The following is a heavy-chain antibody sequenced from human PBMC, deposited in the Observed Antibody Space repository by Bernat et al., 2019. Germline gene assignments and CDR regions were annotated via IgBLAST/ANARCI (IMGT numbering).Heavy chain of an antibody. CDR2: IRNIAYGGTT. CDR1: GFTFGDYA. CDR3: ASDVYGGYFDC. J-gene: IGHJ4*02. Sequence: EVQLVGSGGDLVQPGRSLRLSCTGSGFTFGDYAMTWVRQAPGKGLEWVGFIRNIAYGGTTDYAASVASRFSISRDDSNNIAYLQMNSLKTEDTAVYYCASDVYGGYFDCWGQGALVTVSS. V-gene: IGHV3-49*04. D-gene: IGHD3-16*01.